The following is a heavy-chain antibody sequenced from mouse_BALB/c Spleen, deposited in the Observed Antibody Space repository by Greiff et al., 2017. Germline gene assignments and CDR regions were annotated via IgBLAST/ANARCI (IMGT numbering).Heavy chain of an antibody. D-gene: IGHD2-1*01. CDR1: GFSLTSYG. Sequence: QVQLKESGPGLVAPSQSLSITCTVSGFSLTSYGVHWVRQPPGKGLEWLGVIWAGGSTNYNSALMSRLSISKDNSTSQVFLQMNSLQTDDTAMYYCARGGNYGEWFAYWGQGTLVTVSA. V-gene: IGHV2-9*02. CDR2: IWAGGST. J-gene: IGHJ3*01. CDR3: ARGGNYGEWFAY.